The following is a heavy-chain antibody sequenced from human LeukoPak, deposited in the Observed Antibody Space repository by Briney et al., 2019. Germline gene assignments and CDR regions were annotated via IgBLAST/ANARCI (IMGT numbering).Heavy chain of an antibody. CDR3: ARVGQQLVLDY. CDR2: ISYDGSNK. D-gene: IGHD6-13*01. J-gene: IGHJ4*02. V-gene: IGHV3-30*03. Sequence: GGSLRLSCAASGFTFSSHSMNWVRQAPGKGLEWVAVISYDGSNKYYADSVKGRFTISRDNSKNTLYLQMNSLRAEDTAVYYCARVGQQLVLDYWGQGTLVTVSS. CDR1: GFTFSSHS.